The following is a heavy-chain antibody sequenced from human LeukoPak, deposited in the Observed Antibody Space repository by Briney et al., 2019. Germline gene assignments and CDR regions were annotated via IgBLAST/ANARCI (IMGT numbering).Heavy chain of an antibody. CDR3: AKGGYYDSSGYPYTGYYYGMDV. D-gene: IGHD3-22*01. CDR1: GFTFTSYS. Sequence: PGGSLRLSCAASGFTFTSYSMNWVRQAPGKGLEWVSTISGGGGSTYYADSVKGRFTISRDNSKNTLYLQMNSLRAEDTAVYYCAKGGYYDSSGYPYTGYYYGMDVWGQGTTVTVSS. V-gene: IGHV3-23*01. J-gene: IGHJ6*02. CDR2: ISGGGGST.